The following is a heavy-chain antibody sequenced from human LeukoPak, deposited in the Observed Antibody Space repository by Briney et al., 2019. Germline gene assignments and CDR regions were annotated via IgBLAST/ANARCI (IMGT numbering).Heavy chain of an antibody. D-gene: IGHD6-19*01. CDR3: ATARLYSSGWYEYNWFDP. CDR2: FDPEDGET. Sequence: ASVKVSCKVSGYTLTELSMHWVRQAPGKGLEWMGGFDPEDGETIYVQKFQGRVTMTEDTSTDTAYMELSSLRSEDTAVYYCATARLYSSGWYEYNWFDPWGQGTLVTVSS. J-gene: IGHJ5*02. V-gene: IGHV1-24*01. CDR1: GYTLTELS.